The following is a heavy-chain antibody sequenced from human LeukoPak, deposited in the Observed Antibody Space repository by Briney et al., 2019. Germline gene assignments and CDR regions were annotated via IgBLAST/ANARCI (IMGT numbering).Heavy chain of an antibody. Sequence: GGSLRLSCAASGFTFSSYSMNWVRQAPGKGLEWVSSISSSSSYIYYADSVKGRFTISRDNAKNSLYLQMNSLRAEDTAVYYCASHWNYDLSGVGYWGQGTLVTVSS. CDR3: ASHWNYDLSGVGY. V-gene: IGHV3-21*01. J-gene: IGHJ4*02. D-gene: IGHD1-7*01. CDR1: GFTFSSYS. CDR2: ISSSSSYI.